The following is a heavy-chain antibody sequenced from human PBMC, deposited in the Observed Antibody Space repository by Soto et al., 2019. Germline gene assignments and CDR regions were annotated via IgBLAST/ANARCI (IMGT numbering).Heavy chain of an antibody. Sequence: QVQLVESGGGVVQPGRSLRLSCAASGFTFSSYAMHWVRQAPGKGLEWVAVISYDGSNKYYADSVKGRFTISRENSKNTLYLQMNSLRAEDTAVYYCARDPRDYGDYVPGSDWGQGTLVTVSS. CDR3: ARDPRDYGDYVPGSD. J-gene: IGHJ4*02. CDR2: ISYDGSNK. CDR1: GFTFSSYA. D-gene: IGHD4-17*01. V-gene: IGHV3-30-3*01.